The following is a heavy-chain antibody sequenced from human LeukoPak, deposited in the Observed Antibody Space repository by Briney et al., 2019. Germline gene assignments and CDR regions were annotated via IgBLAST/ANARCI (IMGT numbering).Heavy chain of an antibody. V-gene: IGHV3-30-3*01. CDR2: ISYDGSNK. J-gene: IGHJ6*02. CDR3: ARALVPHLSYYYGMDV. Sequence: GGSLRLSCAASGFTFSDYYMTWIRQAPGKGLEWVAVISYDGSNKYYADSVKGRFTISRDNSKNTLYLQMNSLRAEDTAVYYCARALVPHLSYYYGMDVWGQGTTVTVSS. CDR1: GFTFSDYY. D-gene: IGHD3-10*01.